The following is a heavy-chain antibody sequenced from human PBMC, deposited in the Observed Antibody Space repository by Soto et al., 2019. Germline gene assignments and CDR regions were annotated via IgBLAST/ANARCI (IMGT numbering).Heavy chain of an antibody. V-gene: IGHV3-23*01. CDR2: ISGSGGST. J-gene: IGHJ5*02. CDR3: AKDPGSYYDYIWGSYRSPSNWFDP. Sequence: PGGSLRLSCAASGFTFRSYAMSWVRQAPGKGLEWVSAISGSGGSTYYADSVKGRFTISRDNSKNTLYLQMNSLRAEDTAVYYCAKDPGSYYDYIWGSYRSPSNWFDPWGQGTLVTVSS. CDR1: GFTFRSYA. D-gene: IGHD3-16*02.